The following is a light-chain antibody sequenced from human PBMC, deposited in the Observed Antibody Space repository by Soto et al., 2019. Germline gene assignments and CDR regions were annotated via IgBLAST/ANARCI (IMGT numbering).Light chain of an antibody. Sequence: QSALTQPASVSGSPGQSITISCTGTSSDVGSYNLVSWYQQHPGKAPKLMIYEVSKRPSGVSNRFSGSKSGNTASLTISGLQAEDEADYYCCSYAGSSTFDWVFGEGTKLTVL. J-gene: IGLJ3*02. CDR1: SSDVGSYNL. V-gene: IGLV2-23*02. CDR2: EVS. CDR3: CSYAGSSTFDWV.